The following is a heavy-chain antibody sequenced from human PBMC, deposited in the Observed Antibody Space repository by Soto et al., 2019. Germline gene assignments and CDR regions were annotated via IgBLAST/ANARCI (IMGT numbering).Heavy chain of an antibody. Sequence: GASVKVSCKASGYTFTSYGISWLRQAPGQGLEWMGWISAYNGNTNYAQKLQGRVTMTTDTSTSTAYMELRSLRSDDTAVYYCARDGDPDYYDSSGPDYWGQGTLVTVSS. V-gene: IGHV1-18*04. D-gene: IGHD3-22*01. J-gene: IGHJ4*02. CDR1: GYTFTSYG. CDR2: ISAYNGNT. CDR3: ARDGDPDYYDSSGPDY.